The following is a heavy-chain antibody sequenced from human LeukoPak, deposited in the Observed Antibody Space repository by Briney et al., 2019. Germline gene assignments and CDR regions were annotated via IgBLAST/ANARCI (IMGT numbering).Heavy chain of an antibody. CDR1: GFTFSSYG. Sequence: GRSLRLSCAASGFTFSSYGMHWVRQAPGKGLEWVAVISYDGSNKYYADSVKGRFTISRDNSKNTVYLQMDSLRVDDTAVYYCAPPAYRDGGGFEYWGQGTLVTVSS. CDR2: ISYDGSNK. J-gene: IGHJ4*02. CDR3: APPAYRDGGGFEY. D-gene: IGHD5-24*01. V-gene: IGHV3-30*03.